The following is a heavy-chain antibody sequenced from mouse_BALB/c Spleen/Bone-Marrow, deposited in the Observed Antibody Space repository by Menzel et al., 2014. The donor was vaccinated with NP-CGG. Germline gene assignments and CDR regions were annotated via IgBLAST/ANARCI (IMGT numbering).Heavy chain of an antibody. CDR1: GYTFXAYA. V-gene: IGHV1-67*01. CDR2: ISTYSGNT. J-gene: IGHJ2*01. D-gene: IGHD1-1*01. CDR3: ARNFYGSSYFDY. Sequence: QVQLKQSGPEVVRPGVSVKLSCKGSGYTFXAYAMHWVKQSHAESLEWIGLISTYSGNTHYNQDFKGKATMTVDKSSSTAYMELARLTSEDSAIYYCARNFYGSSYFDYWGQGTTLTVSS.